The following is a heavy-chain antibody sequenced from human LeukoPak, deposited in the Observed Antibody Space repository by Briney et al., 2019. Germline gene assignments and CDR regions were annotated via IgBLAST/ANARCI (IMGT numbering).Heavy chain of an antibody. Sequence: ASVKVSCKASGYTFTGYYMHWVRQAPGQGLEWMGWINPNSGGTNYAQKFRGRVTMTRDTSISTAYMELSRLRSDDTAVYYCAIEAHGSGSYILFDYWGQGTLVTVSS. CDR2: INPNSGGT. J-gene: IGHJ4*02. V-gene: IGHV1-2*02. CDR3: AIEAHGSGSYILFDY. CDR1: GYTFTGYY. D-gene: IGHD3-10*01.